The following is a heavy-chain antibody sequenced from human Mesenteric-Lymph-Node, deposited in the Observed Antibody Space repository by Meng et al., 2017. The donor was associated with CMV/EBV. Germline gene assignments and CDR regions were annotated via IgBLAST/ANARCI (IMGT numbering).Heavy chain of an antibody. J-gene: IGHJ5*02. CDR3: ARGGSYHNWFDP. CDR2: IYYRGSA. V-gene: IGHV4-39*07. Sequence: SETLSLTCTVSGGSISGSNYYWGWIRQPPGKGLEWIGSIYYRGSAYYNPSLKSRVTISVDTSKNQFSLKLGSVTAADTAVYYCARGGSYHNWFDPWGQGTLVTVSS. D-gene: IGHD1-26*01. CDR1: GGSISGSNYY.